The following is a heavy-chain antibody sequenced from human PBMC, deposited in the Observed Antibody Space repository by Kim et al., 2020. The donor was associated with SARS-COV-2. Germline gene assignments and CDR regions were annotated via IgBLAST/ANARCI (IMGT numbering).Heavy chain of an antibody. J-gene: IGHJ6*03. CDR3: ARLRRATTVVATSYYMDV. V-gene: IGHV5-51*01. CDR2: VYPGDSDT. D-gene: IGHD1-26*01. Sequence: GESLKISCKGSGYSFTSYWIGWVRQMPGKGLEWMGLVYPGDSDTRYSPPFQGQVTISADKSISPAYLQWSGLKASNTAMYFCARLRRATTVVATSYYMDVWCKGTTLTVSS. CDR1: GYSFTSYW.